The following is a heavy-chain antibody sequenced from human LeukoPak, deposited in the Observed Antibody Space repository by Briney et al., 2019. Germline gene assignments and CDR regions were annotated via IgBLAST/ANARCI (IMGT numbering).Heavy chain of an antibody. CDR1: GFTFSNYA. V-gene: IGHV3-64*01. D-gene: IGHD2-2*01. Sequence: GGSLRLSCAASGFTFSNYAMHWVRQAPGKGLEYVSAISSNGGSTYYANSVKGRFTTSRDNSKNTLYLQMGSLRAEDMAVYYCAGLYCSSTSCLFDYWGQGTLVTVSS. CDR2: ISSNGGST. J-gene: IGHJ4*02. CDR3: AGLYCSSTSCLFDY.